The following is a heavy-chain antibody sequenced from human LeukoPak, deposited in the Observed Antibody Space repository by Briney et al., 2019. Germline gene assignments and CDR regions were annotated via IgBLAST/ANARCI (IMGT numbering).Heavy chain of an antibody. CDR1: GFTFSSYS. CDR3: AREDIAAALAYRY. Sequence: AGGSLRLSCAASGFTFSSYSMNWVRQAPGKGLEWVSYISSSSSTIYYADSVKGRFTISRDNAKNSLYLQMNSLRAEDTAVYYCAREDIAAALAYRYWGQGTLVTVSS. V-gene: IGHV3-48*01. D-gene: IGHD6-13*01. J-gene: IGHJ4*02. CDR2: ISSSSSTI.